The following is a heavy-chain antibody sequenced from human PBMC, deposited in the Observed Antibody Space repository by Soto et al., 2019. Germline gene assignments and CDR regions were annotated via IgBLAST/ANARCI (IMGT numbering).Heavy chain of an antibody. V-gene: IGHV1-18*01. CDR3: ARAGEVPYYYYGMDV. CDR2: ISGYNGNT. Sequence: QFQLMQSGGDVKKPGASVKVSCKASGYTFTRSGVSCVRQAPGQGLEWMGWISGYNGNTKYEQKFQDRVSMTTDTSTSTAYMELRSLRSDDTAVYYCARAGEVPYYYYGMDVWGQGTTVIVSS. D-gene: IGHD3-10*01. J-gene: IGHJ6*02. CDR1: GYTFTRSG.